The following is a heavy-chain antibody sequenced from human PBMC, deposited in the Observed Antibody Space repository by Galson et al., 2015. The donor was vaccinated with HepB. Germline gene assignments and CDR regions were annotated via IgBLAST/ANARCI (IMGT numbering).Heavy chain of an antibody. CDR1: GFTFSSYA. CDR3: AKDRSIAATSMGGY. J-gene: IGHJ4*02. CDR2: ISGSGDST. Sequence: SLRLSCAVPGFTFSSYAMTWVRQAPGKGLEWVSAISGSGDSTYYADSVKGRFTISRDNSKNTLYLQMNSLRAEDTALYYCAKDRSIAATSMGGYWGQGTLVTVSS. D-gene: IGHD6-13*01. V-gene: IGHV3-23*01.